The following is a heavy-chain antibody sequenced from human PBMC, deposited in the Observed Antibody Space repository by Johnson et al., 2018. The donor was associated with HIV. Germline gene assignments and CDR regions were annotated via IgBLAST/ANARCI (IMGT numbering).Heavy chain of an antibody. D-gene: IGHD6-13*01. CDR2: ISWNSGSI. CDR3: AKARGYSSSWYLGYDACDI. V-gene: IGHV3-9*01. Sequence: VHLVESGGGVVQPGRSLRLSCAASGFTFDDYAMHWVRQAPGKGLEWVSGISWNSGSIGYADSVKGRFTISRDNAKNSLYLQMNSLRAEDTALYYCAKARGYSSSWYLGYDACDIWGQGTMVTVSS. J-gene: IGHJ3*02. CDR1: GFTFDDYA.